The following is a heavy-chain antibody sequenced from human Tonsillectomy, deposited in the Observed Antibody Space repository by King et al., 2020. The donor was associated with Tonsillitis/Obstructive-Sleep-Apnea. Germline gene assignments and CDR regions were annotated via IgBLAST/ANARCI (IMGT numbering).Heavy chain of an antibody. Sequence: VQLVESGAEVKKPGASVKVSCTASGYTFTGYYMHWVRQAPGKGLEWMGGINPNSGGTNYAQNFQGRVTMTRDTSNSTAYMELSRLRADDTAVYYCAADWAACDYWGQGTLVTVSS. CDR2: INPNSGGT. J-gene: IGHJ4*02. CDR1: GYTFTGYY. V-gene: IGHV1-2*02. CDR3: AADWAACDY. D-gene: IGHD2-21*01.